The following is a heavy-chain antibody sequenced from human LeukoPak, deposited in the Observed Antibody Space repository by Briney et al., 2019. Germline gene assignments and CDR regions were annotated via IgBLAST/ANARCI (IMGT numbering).Heavy chain of an antibody. J-gene: IGHJ3*02. D-gene: IGHD3-10*01. Sequence: NTSETLSLTCAVYGGSFSGYYWSWIRQPPGKGLEWIGEINHSGSTNYNPSLKSRVTISVDTSKNQFSLKLSSVTAADTAVYYCARPVGSYHAFDIWGQGTMVTVSS. CDR1: GGSFSGYY. CDR3: ARPVGSYHAFDI. CDR2: INHSGST. V-gene: IGHV4-34*01.